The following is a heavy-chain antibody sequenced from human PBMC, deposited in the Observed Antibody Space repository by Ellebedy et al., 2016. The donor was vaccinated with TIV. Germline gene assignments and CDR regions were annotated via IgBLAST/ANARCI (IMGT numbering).Heavy chain of an antibody. CDR3: ARALVVPAATPFDY. CDR1: GFTFDDYA. V-gene: IGHV3-9*01. Sequence: GGSLRLSXAASGFTFDDYAMHWARQAPGKGLEWVSGISWNSGSIGYADSVKGRFTISRDNAKNSLYLQMNSLRSEDTAVYYCARALVVPAATPFDYWGQGTLVTVSS. CDR2: ISWNSGSI. D-gene: IGHD2-2*01. J-gene: IGHJ4*02.